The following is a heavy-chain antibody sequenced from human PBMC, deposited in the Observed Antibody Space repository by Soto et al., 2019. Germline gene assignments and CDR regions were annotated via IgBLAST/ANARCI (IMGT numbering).Heavy chain of an antibody. Sequence: PSETLSLTCTVSGGSISSGGYYWSWIRQHPGKGLEWIGSIYYSGSTYYNPSLKSRVTISVDTSKNQFSLKLSSVTAAETAVYYCARLGKATYYGMDVWGQGTTVTVSS. CDR3: ARLGKATYYGMDV. V-gene: IGHV4-39*01. CDR1: GGSISSGGYY. D-gene: IGHD1-26*01. J-gene: IGHJ6*02. CDR2: IYYSGST.